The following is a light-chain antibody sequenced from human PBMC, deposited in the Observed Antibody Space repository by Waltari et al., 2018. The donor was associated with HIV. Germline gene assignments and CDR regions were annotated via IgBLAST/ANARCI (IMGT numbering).Light chain of an antibody. J-gene: IGKJ1*01. CDR3: HQYFGSPQT. Sequence: DILLTQFPDSLAGSLGERATINCRSSQSIFYASNNKRFIAWYQQKPGQPPKLLIFWASIREFGVPDRFSGSGSGADFTLTISSLQAEDAALYFCHQYFGSPQTFGQGTKVEIK. CDR1: QSIFYASNNKRF. V-gene: IGKV4-1*01. CDR2: WAS.